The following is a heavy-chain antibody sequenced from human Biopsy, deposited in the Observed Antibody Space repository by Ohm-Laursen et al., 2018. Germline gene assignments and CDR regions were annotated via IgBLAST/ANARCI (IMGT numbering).Heavy chain of an antibody. CDR3: GNEVHGRDY. D-gene: IGHD2-15*01. CDR2: INQAGTT. CDR1: GKTFSDYQ. V-gene: IGHV4-34*08. Sequence: SETLSLICAVFGKTFSDYQWRWISQPPGKGLEWIGQINQAGTTNYNPSLKSRVSISADASKYEFSLRLTSVTAADTAVYLCGNEVHGRDYWGLGAQVTVSS. J-gene: IGHJ4*02.